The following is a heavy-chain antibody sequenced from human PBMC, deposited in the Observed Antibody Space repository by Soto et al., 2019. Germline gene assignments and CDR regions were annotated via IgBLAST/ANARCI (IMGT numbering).Heavy chain of an antibody. V-gene: IGHV3-30*18. CDR3: AKSDDTSAARRGVYYYYGMDV. CDR2: ISYDGSNK. Sequence: GGSLRLSCAASGFTFSSYGMHWVRQAPGKGLERVAVISYDGSNKYYADSVKGRFTISRDNSKNTLYLQMNSLRAEDTAVYYCAKSDDTSAARRGVYYYYGMDVWGQGTTVTVSS. D-gene: IGHD6-6*01. CDR1: GFTFSSYG. J-gene: IGHJ6*02.